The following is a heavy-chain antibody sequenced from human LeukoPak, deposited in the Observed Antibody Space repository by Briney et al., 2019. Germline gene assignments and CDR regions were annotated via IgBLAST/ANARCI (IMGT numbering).Heavy chain of an antibody. CDR1: GFTFSDYY. Sequence: GGSLRLSCVASGFTFSDYYMSWIRQAPGKGLEWVSYISSSSSYTNYADSVKGRFTISRDNAKNSLYLQMNSLRAEDTAVYYCARQASGYSVDDDYFDYWGQGTLVTVSS. CDR2: ISSSSSYT. D-gene: IGHD5/OR15-5a*01. J-gene: IGHJ4*02. CDR3: ARQASGYSVDDDYFDY. V-gene: IGHV3-11*03.